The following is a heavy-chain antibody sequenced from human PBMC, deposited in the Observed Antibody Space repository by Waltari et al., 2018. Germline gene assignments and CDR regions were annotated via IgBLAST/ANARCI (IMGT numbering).Heavy chain of an antibody. J-gene: IGHJ4*02. Sequence: QVQLMQSGAEVKKPGASVKVSCKASGYTFTGYYMHWVRQAPGQGLEWMGRINPNSGGTNYAQKFQGRVTMTRDTSISTAYMELSRLRSDDTAVYYCAISRVAMITTKPHIAVAGTGLYWGQGTLVTVSS. D-gene: IGHD6-19*01. CDR3: AISRVAMITTKPHIAVAGTGLY. CDR2: INPNSGGT. CDR1: GYTFTGYY. V-gene: IGHV1-2*06.